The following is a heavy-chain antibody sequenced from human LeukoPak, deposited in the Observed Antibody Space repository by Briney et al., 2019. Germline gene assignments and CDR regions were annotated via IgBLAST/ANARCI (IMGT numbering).Heavy chain of an antibody. Sequence: PGGSLRLSCAASGFTFSSYWMHWVRQAPGKGLVWVSRINSDGSSTSYADSVKGRFTISRDNAKNTLYLQMNSLRAEDTAVYYCARGGYDSSGYQTAFDYWGQGTLVTVSS. J-gene: IGHJ4*02. V-gene: IGHV3-74*01. CDR3: ARGGYDSSGYQTAFDY. CDR2: INSDGSST. CDR1: GFTFSSYW. D-gene: IGHD3-22*01.